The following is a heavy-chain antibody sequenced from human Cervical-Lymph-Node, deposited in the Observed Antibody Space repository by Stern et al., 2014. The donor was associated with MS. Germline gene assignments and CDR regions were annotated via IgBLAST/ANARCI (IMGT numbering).Heavy chain of an antibody. Sequence: QVQLVQSGAEVKKPGASVKVSCKASGYTFIDYYMHWVRQAPGQGLEWLGWINPNGGGTNYAQKFQGRVTMTRDTSIDTAYMELSRLTSDATAVYYCAREPQTTYSGSYQGGDYYGLDVWGQGTAVTVSS. CDR2: INPNGGGT. CDR3: AREPQTTYSGSYQGGDYYGLDV. CDR1: GYTFIDYY. D-gene: IGHD1-26*01. V-gene: IGHV1-2*02. J-gene: IGHJ6*02.